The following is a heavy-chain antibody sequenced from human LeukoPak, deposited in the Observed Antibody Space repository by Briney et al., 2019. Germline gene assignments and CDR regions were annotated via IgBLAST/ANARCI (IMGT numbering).Heavy chain of an antibody. CDR3: AIEGLDTDAFDI. Sequence: GGSLRLSCAASGFTFSSYAMHWVRQAPGKGLEWVAVISYDGSNKYYADSVKGRFTISRDNSKNTLYLQMNSLRAEDTAVYYCAIEGLDTDAFDIWGQGTMDTVSS. J-gene: IGHJ3*02. D-gene: IGHD5-18*01. CDR2: ISYDGSNK. CDR1: GFTFSSYA. V-gene: IGHV3-30*04.